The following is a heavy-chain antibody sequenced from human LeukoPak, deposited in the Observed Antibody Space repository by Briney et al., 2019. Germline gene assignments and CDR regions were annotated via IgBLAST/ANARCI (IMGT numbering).Heavy chain of an antibody. CDR1: GFTVSSNY. Sequence: GGSLRLSCAASGFTVSSNYMSWVRQAPGKRLEWVSVIYSGGSTYYADSVKGRFTISRDNSKNTLYLQMNSLRAEDTAVYYCARDPGDSSGYFDYWGQGTLVTVSS. D-gene: IGHD3-22*01. V-gene: IGHV3-53*01. CDR2: IYSGGST. CDR3: ARDPGDSSGYFDY. J-gene: IGHJ4*02.